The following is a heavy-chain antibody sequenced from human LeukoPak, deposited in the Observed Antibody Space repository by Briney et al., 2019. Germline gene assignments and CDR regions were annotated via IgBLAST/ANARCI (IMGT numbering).Heavy chain of an antibody. CDR3: ARVGFTTSWSNFDY. J-gene: IGHJ4*02. Sequence: ASVKVSCKASGYTFINYYIHWVRQAPGQGLEWMGWINPNSGGTIYAQNFQGRVTMTSDTSISTAYMEVTRLRSDDTAVYYCARVGFTTSWSNFDYWGQGTPVTVSS. V-gene: IGHV1-2*02. CDR2: INPNSGGT. CDR1: GYTFINYY. D-gene: IGHD2-2*01.